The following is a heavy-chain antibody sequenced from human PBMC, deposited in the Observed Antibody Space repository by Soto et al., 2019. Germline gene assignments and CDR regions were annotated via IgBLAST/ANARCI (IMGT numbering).Heavy chain of an antibody. V-gene: IGHV3-33*01. Sequence: PGGSLRLSCAASGFTFSSYGMHWVRQAPGKGLEWVAVIWYDGSNKYYADSVKGRFTISRDNSKNTLYLQMNSLRAEDTAVYYCAREKYRYGQMLNYYYGLDVWGHGTTVTVSS. J-gene: IGHJ6*02. CDR1: GFTFSSYG. CDR2: IWYDGSNK. CDR3: AREKYRYGQMLNYYYGLDV. D-gene: IGHD5-18*01.